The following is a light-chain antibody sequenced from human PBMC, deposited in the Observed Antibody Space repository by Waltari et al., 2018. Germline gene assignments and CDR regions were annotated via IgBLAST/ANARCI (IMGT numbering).Light chain of an antibody. CDR2: EDS. J-gene: IGLJ3*02. CDR1: PLTKKY. Sequence: SYELTQPPSVSVSPGQTARIICSGDPLTKKYASWYQQKSGQAPVLVIYEDSKRTSGIPKTFSGSSSGTTATLTISGAQVEDEGDYYCFSTDSSGKGVFGGGTKLTVL. CDR3: FSTDSSGKGV. V-gene: IGLV3-10*01.